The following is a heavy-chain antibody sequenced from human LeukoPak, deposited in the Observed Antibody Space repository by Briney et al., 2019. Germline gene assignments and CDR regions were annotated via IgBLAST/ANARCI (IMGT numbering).Heavy chain of an antibody. V-gene: IGHV1-2*02. CDR2: INPNSGGT. CDR1: GYTFTGYY. CDR3: ARAVSVSWDYYFDY. J-gene: IGHJ4*02. D-gene: IGHD6-13*01. Sequence: ASVSVSCKASGYTFTGYYMHWVRQAPGQGLEWMGWINPNSGGTNYAQKFQGRVTMTRDTSISTAYMELSRLRSDDTAVYYCARAVSVSWDYYFDYWGQGTLVTVSS.